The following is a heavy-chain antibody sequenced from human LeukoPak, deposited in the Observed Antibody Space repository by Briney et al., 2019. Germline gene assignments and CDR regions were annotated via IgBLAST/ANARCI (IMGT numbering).Heavy chain of an antibody. CDR3: ASAIAVTGSNYFGY. V-gene: IGHV1-2*06. CDR2: INPNSGAT. Sequence: ASVKVSCKASGYTFTNFYMYWVRQAPGQGLEWMGRINPNSGATNYAQKFQGRVTMTRDTSINTAYMELTGLRSDDAAVYYCASAIAVTGSNYFGYWGQGALVTVSS. J-gene: IGHJ4*02. CDR1: GYTFTNFY. D-gene: IGHD6-19*01.